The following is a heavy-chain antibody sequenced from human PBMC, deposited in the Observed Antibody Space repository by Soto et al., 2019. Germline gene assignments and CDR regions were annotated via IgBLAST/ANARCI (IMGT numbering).Heavy chain of an antibody. CDR2: ISGSGGST. CDR3: AKDSSDSSGYYPPAFDY. V-gene: IGHV3-23*01. D-gene: IGHD3-22*01. Sequence: PGGSLRLSCAASGFTFSSYAMSWVRQAPGKGLEWVSAISGSGGSTYYADSVKGRFTISRDNSKNTLYLQMNSLRAEDTAVYYCAKDSSDSSGYYPPAFDYWGQGTLVTVSS. J-gene: IGHJ4*02. CDR1: GFTFSSYA.